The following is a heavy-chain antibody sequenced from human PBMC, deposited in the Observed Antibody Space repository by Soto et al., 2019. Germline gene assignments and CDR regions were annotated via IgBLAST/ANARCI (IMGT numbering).Heavy chain of an antibody. CDR3: ASTPNQWCGELFFDY. Sequence: SETLSLTCTVSGGSISSSSYYWGWIRQPPGKGLEWIGSIYYSGSTYYNPSLKSRFTISVDTSKNQFSLKLSSVTAADTAVYYCASTPNQWCGELFFDYWGQGTLVTVSS. D-gene: IGHD3-10*01. J-gene: IGHJ4*02. CDR2: IYYSGST. CDR1: GGSISSSSYY. V-gene: IGHV4-39*07.